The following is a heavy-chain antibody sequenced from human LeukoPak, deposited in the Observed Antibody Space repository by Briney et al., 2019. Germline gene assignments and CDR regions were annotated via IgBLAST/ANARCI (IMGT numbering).Heavy chain of an antibody. D-gene: IGHD1-1*01. CDR3: ARGNWNDFPTGYYYYGMDV. CDR2: IIPIFGTA. Sequence: ASVKVSCMAPGGTFSSYAISWVRQAPGQGLEWVGGIIPIFGTANYAQKFQGGVTITADESTSTAYMELSSLRSEDTAVYYCARGNWNDFPTGYYYYGMDVWGKGTTVTVSS. CDR1: GGTFSSYA. V-gene: IGHV1-69*13. J-gene: IGHJ6*04.